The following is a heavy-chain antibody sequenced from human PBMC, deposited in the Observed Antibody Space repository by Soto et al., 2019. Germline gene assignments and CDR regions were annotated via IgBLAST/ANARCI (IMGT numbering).Heavy chain of an antibody. Sequence: SETLSLTCTVSGGSISNYYCNWIRQPAGKGLEWIGRIDTSGSTNYNPSLKSRVTMSVDTSKQEFSLKLSSVTAEDTAVYYCAKDWDYYDSSGYYAPFDYWGQGTLVTVSS. V-gene: IGHV4-4*07. CDR3: AKDWDYYDSSGYYAPFDY. CDR1: GGSISNYY. D-gene: IGHD3-22*01. CDR2: IDTSGST. J-gene: IGHJ4*02.